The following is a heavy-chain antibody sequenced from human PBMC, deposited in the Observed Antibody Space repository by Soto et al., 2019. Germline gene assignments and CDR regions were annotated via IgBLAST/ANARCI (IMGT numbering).Heavy chain of an antibody. J-gene: IGHJ4*02. CDR1: GFTFSSYD. V-gene: IGHV3-13*01. Sequence: EVQLVESGGGLVQPGGSLRLSCAASGFTFSSYDMHWVRQATGKGLEWVSAIGTAGDTYYPGSVKGRFTISRENAKNYLYLQMNSLRAEDTAVYYCARAGLEYSSSSALIDYWGQGTLVTVSS. CDR3: ARAGLEYSSSSALIDY. D-gene: IGHD6-13*01. CDR2: IGTAGDT.